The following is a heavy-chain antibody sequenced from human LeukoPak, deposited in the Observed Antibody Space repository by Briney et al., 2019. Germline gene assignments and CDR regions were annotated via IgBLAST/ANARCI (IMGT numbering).Heavy chain of an antibody. CDR1: GFTFSSYS. CDR2: LSGTSSTT. V-gene: IGHV3-48*01. J-gene: IGHJ3*02. Sequence: GGSLRLSCAASGFTFSSYSMNWVRQAPGKGLEWVSFLSGTSSTTYYADSVKGRFTISRDNAKNSLYLQMNSLRAEDTAVYYCARDLSVTTLYIDAFDIWGQGTMVTVSS. CDR3: ARDLSVTTLYIDAFDI. D-gene: IGHD4-17*01.